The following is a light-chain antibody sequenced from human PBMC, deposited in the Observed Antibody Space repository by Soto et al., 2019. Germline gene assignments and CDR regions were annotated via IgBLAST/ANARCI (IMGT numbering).Light chain of an antibody. CDR1: SSDVGGHDY. CDR2: DVS. CDR3: CSYAGSYTFV. J-gene: IGLJ1*01. Sequence: QSVLTQPRSVSGSPGQSVTISCTGTSSDVGGHDYVSWYQQHPGKAPKLMIYDVSKRPSGVPDRFSGSKSGNTASLTISGLQPEDEADYYCCSYAGSYTFVFGSGTRSPS. V-gene: IGLV2-11*01.